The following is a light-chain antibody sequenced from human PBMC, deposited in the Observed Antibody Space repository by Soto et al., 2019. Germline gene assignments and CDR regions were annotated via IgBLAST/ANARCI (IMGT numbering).Light chain of an antibody. Sequence: EIVMTQSPATLSVSPGERATLSCRASQSVSRNLAWYQQKPGQAPRLLIYGVSTRATGIPDRFSGSGSGTDFTLTISRLEPEDFAVYYCRQYGRSLASAIGGGTKVDI. V-gene: IGKV3-20*01. CDR3: RQYGRSLASA. CDR2: GVS. J-gene: IGKJ4*01. CDR1: QSVSRN.